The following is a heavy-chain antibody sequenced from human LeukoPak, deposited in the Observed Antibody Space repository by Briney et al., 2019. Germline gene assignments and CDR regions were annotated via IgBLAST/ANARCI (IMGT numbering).Heavy chain of an antibody. D-gene: IGHD3-3*01. J-gene: IGHJ3*02. CDR1: GYSFTSYW. CDR3: ARPRDDFWSGYYWADAFDI. Sequence: GESLKISCKGSGYSFTSYWVGWLRQMPGKGLEWMGIIFPGDSDTRYSPSFQGQVTISADKSISTAYLQWSSLKASDTAIYYCARPRDDFWSGYYWADAFDIWGQGTMVTVSS. CDR2: IFPGDSDT. V-gene: IGHV5-51*01.